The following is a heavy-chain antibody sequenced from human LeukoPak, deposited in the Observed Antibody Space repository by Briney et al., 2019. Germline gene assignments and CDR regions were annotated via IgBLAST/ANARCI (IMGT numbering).Heavy chain of an antibody. CDR3: ATKRRYCSGGSCYPVDY. D-gene: IGHD2-15*01. V-gene: IGHV3-11*01. CDR1: GFIFGGNY. CDR2: ISSSGTII. Sequence: GGSLRLSCTASGFIFGGNYMSWIRQAPGKGLEWVSYISSSGTIIYHADSVKGRINISRDNAKNSLYLQMNSLRAEDTAVYYCATKRRYCSGGSCYPVDYWGQGTLVTVSS. J-gene: IGHJ4*02.